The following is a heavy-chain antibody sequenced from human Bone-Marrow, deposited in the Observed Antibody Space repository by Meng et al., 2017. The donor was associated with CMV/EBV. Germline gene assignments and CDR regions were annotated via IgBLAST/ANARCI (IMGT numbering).Heavy chain of an antibody. V-gene: IGHV3-20*04. CDR1: GFTFDDYG. Sequence: GESLKISCAASGFTFDDYGMSWVRQAPGKGLEWVSGINWNGGSTGYADSVKGRFTISRDNAKNSLYLQMNSLRAEDMALYYCAREHGGWNDAFDIWGQGTMVTVSS. CDR2: INWNGGST. CDR3: AREHGGWNDAFDI. D-gene: IGHD6-19*01. J-gene: IGHJ3*02.